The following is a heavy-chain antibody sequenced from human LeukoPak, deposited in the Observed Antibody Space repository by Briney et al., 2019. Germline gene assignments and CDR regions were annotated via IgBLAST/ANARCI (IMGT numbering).Heavy chain of an antibody. Sequence: GASVKVSCKASGYTFTNYGISWVRQAPGQGLEWMGWISAYNGNTDYAQKLQGRVTITRDTSASTAYMELSSLRSEDMAVYYCARGYCSSTSCTTYDAFDIWGQGTMVTVSS. J-gene: IGHJ3*02. CDR2: ISAYNGNT. CDR3: ARGYCSSTSCTTYDAFDI. CDR1: GYTFTNYG. D-gene: IGHD2-2*01. V-gene: IGHV1-18*03.